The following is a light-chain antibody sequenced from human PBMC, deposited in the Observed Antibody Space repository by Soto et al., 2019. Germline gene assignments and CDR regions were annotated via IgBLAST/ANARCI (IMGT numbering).Light chain of an antibody. CDR1: ESISSW. V-gene: IGKV1-5*01. J-gene: IGKJ1*01. CDR2: AAS. CDR3: QQYNSYSQAT. Sequence: DIQMTQSPSTLSASVGDRVTITCRASESISSWLAWYQQKPGKAPKLLIYAASNLQSGVPSRFSGSGSGTEFTLTISSLQPDDFATYYCQQYNSYSQATFGQGTKVEIK.